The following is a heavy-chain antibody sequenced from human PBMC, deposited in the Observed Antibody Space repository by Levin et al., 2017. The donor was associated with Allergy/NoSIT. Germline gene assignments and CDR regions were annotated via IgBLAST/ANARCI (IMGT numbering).Heavy chain of an antibody. V-gene: IGHV3-23*01. CDR1: GFTFINSA. CDR2: ISGSGAKT. D-gene: IGHD3-22*01. Sequence: PGGSLRLSCTTSGFTFINSAMSWVRQAPGKGLDWVSSISGSGAKTYYADSVKGRFTISRDNSKNTLYLHMNSLRAEDTAVYYCARGPMYYYDSRGSYFNWYFDPWGRGTLVTVSS. J-gene: IGHJ2*01. CDR3: ARGPMYYYDSRGSYFNWYFDP.